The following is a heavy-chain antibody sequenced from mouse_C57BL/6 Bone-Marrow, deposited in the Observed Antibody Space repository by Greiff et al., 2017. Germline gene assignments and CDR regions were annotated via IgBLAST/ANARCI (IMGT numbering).Heavy chain of an antibody. Sequence: VQLQQSGAELVRPGTSVKVSCKASGYAFTNYLIEWVKQRPGQGLEWIGVINPGSGGTNYNEKFKGKATLTADKSSSTAYMQLSSLTSEDSAVXFCARRSYYYGSSYLYYYAMDYGGQGTSVTVSA. CDR1: GYAFTNYL. D-gene: IGHD1-1*01. V-gene: IGHV1-54*01. CDR2: INPGSGGT. J-gene: IGHJ4*01. CDR3: ARRSYYYGSSYLYYYAMDY.